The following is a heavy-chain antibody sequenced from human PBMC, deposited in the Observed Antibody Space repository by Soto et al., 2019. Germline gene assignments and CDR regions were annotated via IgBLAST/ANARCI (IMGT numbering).Heavy chain of an antibody. D-gene: IGHD6-25*01. V-gene: IGHV1-46*03. J-gene: IGHJ4*02. CDR3: ARGLGSGDD. CDR2: INPNGGST. CDR1: GYTLTNFY. Sequence: ASVEVSCEASGYTLTNFYIHCVRQAPGQGLEWMGIINPNGGSTNYAHNFQRRVTITRDTSTSTVYMDLSSLSSEDTAVYYCARGLGSGDDWVRRTLVTVSP.